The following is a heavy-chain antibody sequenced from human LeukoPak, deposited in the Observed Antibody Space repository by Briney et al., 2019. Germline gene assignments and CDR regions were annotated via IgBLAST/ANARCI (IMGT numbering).Heavy chain of an antibody. V-gene: IGHV3-48*01. CDR3: ARDTKMCSSTSCYYYYMDV. CDR1: GFTFSSYS. CDR2: ISSSSSTI. D-gene: IGHD2-2*01. Sequence: GGSLRLSCAASGFTFSSYSMNWVRQAPGKGLEWVSYISSSSSTIYYADSVKGRFTISRDNAKNSLYLQMNSLRAEDTAVYYCARDTKMCSSTSCYYYYMDVWGKGTTVTVSS. J-gene: IGHJ6*03.